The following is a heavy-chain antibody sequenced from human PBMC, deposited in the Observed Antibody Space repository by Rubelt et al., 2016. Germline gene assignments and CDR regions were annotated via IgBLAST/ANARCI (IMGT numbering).Heavy chain of an antibody. J-gene: IGHJ4*02. CDR2: ISSSGSDS. CDR3: ARGFDY. Sequence: EVQMVESGGGLVQPGGSLRLSCAASGFIFNSLAMNWVRQAPGKGLEWVSTISSSGSDSYYADSVKGRFTSYKEKAKNSLLREMNGLGAEDSALYYCARGFDYWGQGTLVTVSS. V-gene: IGHV3-23*04. CDR1: GFIFNSLA.